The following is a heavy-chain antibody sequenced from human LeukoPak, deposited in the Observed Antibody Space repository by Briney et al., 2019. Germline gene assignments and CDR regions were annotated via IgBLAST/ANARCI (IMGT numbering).Heavy chain of an antibody. CDR3: ARDFIAAASGRPDY. CDR1: GFTSTNYA. Sequence: GGSLRLSCAASGFTSTNYAMNWVRQAPGKGLEWVSSISSSSSYIYYADSVKGRFTISRDNAKNSLYLQMNSLRAEDTAVYYCARDFIAAASGRPDYWGQGTLVTVSS. V-gene: IGHV3-21*01. D-gene: IGHD6-13*01. CDR2: ISSSSSYI. J-gene: IGHJ4*02.